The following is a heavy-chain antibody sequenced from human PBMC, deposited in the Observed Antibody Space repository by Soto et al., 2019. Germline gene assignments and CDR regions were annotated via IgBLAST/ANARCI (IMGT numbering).Heavy chain of an antibody. CDR3: AKSGWGVVVPTVNWYFDL. CDR2: ISGSGRST. D-gene: IGHD2-21*01. CDR1: GFTFTNHA. J-gene: IGHJ2*01. Sequence: EVQLLESGGGLVQPGGSLRLSCAASGFTFTNHAMSWVRQAPGKGLEWVSAISGSGRSTYYADSVEGRFTISRDNSKNTLYLQMNSLRAEDTAVYYCAKSGWGVVVPTVNWYFDLWGRGTLVTVSS. V-gene: IGHV3-23*01.